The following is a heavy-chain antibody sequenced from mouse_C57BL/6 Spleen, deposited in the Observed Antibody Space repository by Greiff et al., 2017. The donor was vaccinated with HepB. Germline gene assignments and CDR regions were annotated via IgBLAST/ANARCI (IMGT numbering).Heavy chain of an antibody. Sequence: EVKLVESGGDLVKPGGSLKLSCAASGFTFSSYGMSWVRQTPDKRLEWVATISSGGSYTYYPDSVKGRFTISRDNAKNTLYLQMSSLKSEDTAMYYSARHTCDAGILFAYWGPGTLVTVSA. D-gene: IGHD2-13*01. J-gene: IGHJ3*01. CDR3: ARHTCDAGILFAY. CDR1: GFTFSSYG. CDR2: ISSGGSYT. V-gene: IGHV5-6*02.